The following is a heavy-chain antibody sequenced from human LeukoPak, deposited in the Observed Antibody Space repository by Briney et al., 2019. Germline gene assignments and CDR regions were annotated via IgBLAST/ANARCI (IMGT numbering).Heavy chain of an antibody. D-gene: IGHD5-18*01. CDR3: AKEVSGYSYGRSFDY. Sequence: GGSLRLSCAASGFTFSSYAMSWVRQAPGKGLEWVSAISGSGGSTYYADSVKGRFTISRDNSKNTLYLQMNSLRAEDTAVYYCAKEVSGYSYGRSFDYWGQGTLVTVPS. CDR1: GFTFSSYA. J-gene: IGHJ4*02. CDR2: ISGSGGST. V-gene: IGHV3-23*01.